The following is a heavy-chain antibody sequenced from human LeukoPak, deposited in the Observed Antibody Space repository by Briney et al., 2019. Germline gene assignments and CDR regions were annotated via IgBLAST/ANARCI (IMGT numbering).Heavy chain of an antibody. D-gene: IGHD6-19*01. V-gene: IGHV5-51*01. CDR2: IYPGDSDT. CDR1: GYSFTSYW. J-gene: IGHJ4*02. CDR3: ARAGYSSGWYDVDY. Sequence: GESLKISCKGSGYSFTSYWIGWVRQMPGNGLEWMGIIYPGDSDTRHSPSFQGQVTISADKSISTAYLQWSGLKASDTAMYYCARAGYSSGWYDVDYWGQGTLVTVSS.